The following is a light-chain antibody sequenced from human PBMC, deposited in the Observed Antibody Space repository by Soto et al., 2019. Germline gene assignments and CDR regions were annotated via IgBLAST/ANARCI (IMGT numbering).Light chain of an antibody. Sequence: EIVLTQSPGTLSLSPGERATLSCRASQSVSNNLAWYQQKPGQAPSLLIYGASARATGIPARFSGSGYGTEFTLTISSLQSEDFAVYYCQQYNNWPPWTFGQGTKVDIK. J-gene: IGKJ1*01. V-gene: IGKV3-15*01. CDR1: QSVSNN. CDR2: GAS. CDR3: QQYNNWPPWT.